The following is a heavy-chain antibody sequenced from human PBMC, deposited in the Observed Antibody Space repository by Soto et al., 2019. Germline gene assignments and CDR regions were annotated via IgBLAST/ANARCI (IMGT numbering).Heavy chain of an antibody. V-gene: IGHV4-31*03. CDR3: ARGGYCSGGSCTTLDNWFDP. Sequence: QVQLQESGPGLVKPSQTLSLTCTVSGGSIRSGGYYWSWIRQHPGKGLEWIGYLYYSGSTYYNPSLKSRVTISVDTSKNQLSLKLSSVTAADTALYYCARGGYCSGGSCTTLDNWFDPWGQGTLVTVSS. D-gene: IGHD2-15*01. CDR2: LYYSGST. CDR1: GGSIRSGGYY. J-gene: IGHJ5*02.